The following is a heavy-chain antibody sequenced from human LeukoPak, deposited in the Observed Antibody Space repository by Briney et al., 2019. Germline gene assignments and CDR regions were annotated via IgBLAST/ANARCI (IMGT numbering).Heavy chain of an antibody. CDR1: GFTFSSYA. J-gene: IGHJ3*02. Sequence: GGSLRLSCAASGFTFSSYAMSWVRQAPGKGLEWVSAISGSGGSTYYANSVKGRFTISRDNSKNTLYLQMNSLRAEDTAVYYCAKGRPHRGWASSWAHRKTGAFDIWGQGTMVTVSS. V-gene: IGHV3-23*01. D-gene: IGHD6-13*01. CDR3: AKGRPHRGWASSWAHRKTGAFDI. CDR2: ISGSGGST.